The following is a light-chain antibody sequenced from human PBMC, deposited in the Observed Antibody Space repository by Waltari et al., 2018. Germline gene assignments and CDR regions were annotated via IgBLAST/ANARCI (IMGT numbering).Light chain of an antibody. CDR2: GTS. Sequence: IVLTQSPRTLSLSPEERATLSCRASQSVGTNYLPWYQQKPGQAPRLLIYGTSSRATGITDRFSGSGYGTDYTRTMSRLGSEDFAVYDGEKFGSVPGTFGHGTKVEIK. J-gene: IGKJ1*01. CDR1: QSVGTNY. CDR3: EKFGSVPGT. V-gene: IGKV3-20*01.